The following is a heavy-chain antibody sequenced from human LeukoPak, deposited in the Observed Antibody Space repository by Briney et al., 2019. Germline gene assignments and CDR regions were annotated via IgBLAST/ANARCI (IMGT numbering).Heavy chain of an antibody. D-gene: IGHD6-19*01. CDR2: IYHSGST. V-gene: IGHV4-39*01. CDR1: GGSISTTGYY. CDR3: ARHWEAEAGIDY. Sequence: SETLSLTCTVSGGSISTTGYYWGWIRQPPGKGLEWIGTIYHSGSTYYNPSLKSRVTISVDTSKNQFSLRLSSVTAADTAVYYCARHWEAEAGIDYWGQGTLVTVSS. J-gene: IGHJ4*02.